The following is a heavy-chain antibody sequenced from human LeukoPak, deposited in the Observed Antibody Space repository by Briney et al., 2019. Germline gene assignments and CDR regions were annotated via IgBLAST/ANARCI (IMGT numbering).Heavy chain of an antibody. CDR1: GFTFTSSA. V-gene: IGHV1-58*02. J-gene: IGHJ4*02. CDR3: AADHEGGSYAFDY. D-gene: IGHD1-26*01. CDR2: IVVGSGNT. Sequence: SVKISCKASGFTFTSSAMQWVRQARGQRLEWIGWIVVGSGNTNYAQKFQERVTITRDMSTSTAYMELSSLRSEDTAVYYCAADHEGGSYAFDYWGQGTLVTVSS.